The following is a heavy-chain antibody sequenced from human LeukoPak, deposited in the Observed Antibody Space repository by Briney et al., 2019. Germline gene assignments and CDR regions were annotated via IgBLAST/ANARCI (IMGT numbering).Heavy chain of an antibody. D-gene: IGHD6-19*01. CDR3: ARDSRAYSSGWSSDY. J-gene: IGHJ4*02. CDR1: GGTFSSYA. V-gene: IGHV1-69*13. Sequence: ASVKVSCKASGGTFSSYAISWVRQAPGQGLEWTGGIIPIFGTANYAQKFQGRVTITADESTSTAYMELSSLRSEDTAVYYCARDSRAYSSGWSSDYWGQGTLVTVSS. CDR2: IIPIFGTA.